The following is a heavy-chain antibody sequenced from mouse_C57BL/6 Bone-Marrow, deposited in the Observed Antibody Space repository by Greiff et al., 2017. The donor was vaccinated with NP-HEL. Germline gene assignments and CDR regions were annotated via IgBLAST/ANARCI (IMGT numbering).Heavy chain of an antibody. CDR2: ISGGGGNT. CDR3: ARRYLYYAMDY. V-gene: IGHV5-9*04. CDR1: GFTFSSYT. Sequence: VQLKESGGGLVKPGGSLKLSCAASGFTFSSYTMSWVRQTPEKRLEWVATISGGGGNTYYPDSVKGRFTISRDNAKNTLYLQMSSLRSEDTAVYYCARRYLYYAMDYWGQGTSVTVSS. J-gene: IGHJ4*01.